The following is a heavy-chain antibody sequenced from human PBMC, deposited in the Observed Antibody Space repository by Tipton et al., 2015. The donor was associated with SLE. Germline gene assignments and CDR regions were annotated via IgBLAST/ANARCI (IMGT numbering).Heavy chain of an antibody. CDR2: ISYDGSNK. CDR3: AIVDWGSNPPFDY. V-gene: IGHV3-30-3*01. Sequence: SLRLSCAASGFTFSSYAMSWVRQAPGKGLEWVAVISYDGSNKYFADSVKGRFTISRDNSKNTLYLQMNSLRAEDTAVYYCAIVDWGSNPPFDYWGQGTLVTVSP. J-gene: IGHJ4*02. D-gene: IGHD7-27*01. CDR1: GFTFSSYA.